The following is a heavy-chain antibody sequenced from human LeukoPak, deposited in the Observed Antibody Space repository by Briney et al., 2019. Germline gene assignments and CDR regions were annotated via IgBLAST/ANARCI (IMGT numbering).Heavy chain of an antibody. CDR2: INPNSGGT. Sequence: ASVKVSFKASGYTFTGYYMHWVRQAPGQGLEWMGWINPNSGGTNYAQKFQGRVTMTRDTSISTAYMELSRLRSDDTAVYYCARVAIFGVEVKGGGDYWGQGTLVTVSS. D-gene: IGHD3-3*01. CDR3: ARVAIFGVEVKGGGDY. V-gene: IGHV1-2*02. CDR1: GYTFTGYY. J-gene: IGHJ4*02.